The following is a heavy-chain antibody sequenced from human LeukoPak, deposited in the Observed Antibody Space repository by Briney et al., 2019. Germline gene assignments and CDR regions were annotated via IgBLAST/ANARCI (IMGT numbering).Heavy chain of an antibody. CDR1: GFTFSSYW. CDR2: INHNGNVN. Sequence: GGCLRLSCAASGFTFSSYWMNWARQAPGKGLEWVASINHNGNVNYYVDSVKGRFTISRDNTKNSLYLQMSNLRAEDTAVYFCARGGGLDVWGQGATVTVSS. V-gene: IGHV3-7*03. J-gene: IGHJ6*02. D-gene: IGHD3-16*01. CDR3: ARGGGLDV.